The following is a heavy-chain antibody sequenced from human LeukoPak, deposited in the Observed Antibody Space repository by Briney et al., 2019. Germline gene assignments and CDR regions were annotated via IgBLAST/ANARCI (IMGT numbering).Heavy chain of an antibody. D-gene: IGHD2-2*01. CDR2: INWSGGST. CDR1: GFAFDEHG. Sequence: GGSMRLSCTASGFAFDEHGMSWVRQVPGKGLEWVSGINWSGGSTGYADPLRGRFTISRDNAKNSLYLQMDSLRAEDTALYYCARAPITSPFYFDYWGQGTLVTVSS. V-gene: IGHV3-20*04. J-gene: IGHJ4*02. CDR3: ARAPITSPFYFDY.